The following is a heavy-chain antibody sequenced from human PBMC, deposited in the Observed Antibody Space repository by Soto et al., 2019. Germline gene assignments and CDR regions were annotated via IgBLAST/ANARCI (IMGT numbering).Heavy chain of an antibody. J-gene: IGHJ4*02. CDR2: ISVDGSNK. V-gene: IGHV3-30-3*01. Sequence: QVQLLESGGGVVQPGKSRRLSCAASGFSFNNYAIHWVRQGPGKGLEWVAVISVDGSNKFYADSVKGRFTISRDNPKNIVFLQMDSLRTEHTALYYCTRGATAIPTPLGYWGQGALVTVSS. CDR1: GFSFNNYA. CDR3: TRGATAIPTPLGY. D-gene: IGHD2-21*02.